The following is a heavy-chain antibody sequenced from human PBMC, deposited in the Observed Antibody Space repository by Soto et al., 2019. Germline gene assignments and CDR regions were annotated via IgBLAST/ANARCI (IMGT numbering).Heavy chain of an antibody. CDR2: INAGNGNT. V-gene: IGHV1-3*01. J-gene: IGHJ3*02. D-gene: IGHD5-18*01. CDR1: GYTFTSYA. Sequence: QVQLVQSGAEVKKPGASVKVSCKASGYTFTSYAMHWVRQAPGQRREWMGWINAGNGNTKYLQKFQGRVTITRDTSASSAYMELSRLRSEATAVYYCARAAFDTAMFLSAFDIWGQGTMVTVSS. CDR3: ARAAFDTAMFLSAFDI.